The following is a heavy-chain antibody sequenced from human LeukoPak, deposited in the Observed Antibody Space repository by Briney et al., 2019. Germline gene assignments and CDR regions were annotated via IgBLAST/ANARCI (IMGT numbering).Heavy chain of an antibody. V-gene: IGHV4-34*01. CDR3: VTYYYGSSAPKRNY. CDR1: GGSFSDYF. D-gene: IGHD3-22*01. CDR2: ISHSGST. J-gene: IGHJ4*02. Sequence: KPSETLSLTCAVYGGSFSDYFWSWIRQPPGKGLEWIGEISHSGSTTYNPSLRSRATISGDTSKKQFSLKLSSVTAADTAVYYCVTYYYGSSAPKRNYWGQGILVTVSS.